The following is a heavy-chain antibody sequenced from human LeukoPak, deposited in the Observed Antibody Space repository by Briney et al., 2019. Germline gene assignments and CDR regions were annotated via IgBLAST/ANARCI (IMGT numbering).Heavy chain of an antibody. CDR2: IDYRGTT. D-gene: IGHD3-3*01. CDR3: ARDRVSIFGVIMGYMDV. CDR1: GGSMNNYY. J-gene: IGHJ6*03. V-gene: IGHV4-59*01. Sequence: SETLSLTCTVSGGSMNNYYWSWIRQPPGKGLERIRHIDYRGTTNYHPSLRSRATISVDMSKNQFSLKLRSVTAADTAVYYCARDRVSIFGVIMGYMDVWGKGTTVTVSS.